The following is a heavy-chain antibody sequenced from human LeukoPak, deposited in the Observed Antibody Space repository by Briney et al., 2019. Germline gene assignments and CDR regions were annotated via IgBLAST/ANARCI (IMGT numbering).Heavy chain of an antibody. Sequence: GGSLRLSCSASGFTFSDYNMNWVRQAPGKGLEWVSYFSSSGSTIYYADSVKGRFTISRDNAKNSLYLQMNSLRAEDTAVYYCAELGITMIGGVWGKGTTVTISS. J-gene: IGHJ6*04. CDR2: FSSSGSTI. D-gene: IGHD3-10*02. CDR1: GFTFSDYN. CDR3: AELGITMIGGV. V-gene: IGHV3-48*03.